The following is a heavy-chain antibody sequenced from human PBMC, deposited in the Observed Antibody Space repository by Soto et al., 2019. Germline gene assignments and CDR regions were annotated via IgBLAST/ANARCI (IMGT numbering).Heavy chain of an antibody. CDR3: AREEVGATTFSGFLDY. Sequence: QVHLVESGGGVVQPGGSLRLSCAASASIFKGHGMHWVRQAPGKGLEWVAIIRYDGSDEHYGDSVKGRFTIPRNNAKNRFYLQINSLRAEDTPVYYCAREEVGATTFSGFLDYWGQGPLLTVSS. J-gene: IGHJ4*02. CDR2: IRYDGSDE. CDR1: ASIFKGHG. D-gene: IGHD1-26*01. V-gene: IGHV3-33*08.